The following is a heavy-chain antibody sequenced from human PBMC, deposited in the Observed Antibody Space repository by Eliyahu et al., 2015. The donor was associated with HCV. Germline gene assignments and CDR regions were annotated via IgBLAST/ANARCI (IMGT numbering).Heavy chain of an antibody. Sequence: EVQLVESGGGLAQPGGSLXLSCAGSGFTFSFYSMTWVRQAPGKGLEWXSYISSSGDIAYYVDSVKGRFTISRDNAKNSLYLQMNSLRDEDTAVYYCARDAWVDYWGQGTLVTVSS. CDR3: ARDAWVDY. V-gene: IGHV3-48*02. CDR1: GFTFSFYS. J-gene: IGHJ4*02. CDR2: ISSSGDIA. D-gene: IGHD7-27*01.